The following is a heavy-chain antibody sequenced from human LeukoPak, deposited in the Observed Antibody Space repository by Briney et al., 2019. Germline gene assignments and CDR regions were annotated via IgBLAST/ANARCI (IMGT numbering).Heavy chain of an antibody. J-gene: IGHJ6*02. D-gene: IGHD3-16*02. CDR1: GGSFSGYY. CDR3: ARVRSLVGYYYYGMDV. V-gene: IGHV4-34*01. Sequence: SETLSLTCAVYGGSFSGYYWSWIRQPPGKGLEWIGEINHSGSTNYNPSLKSRVTISVDTSKNQFSLKLSSVTAADTAVYYCARVRSLVGYYYYGMDVWGQGTTVTASS. CDR2: INHSGST.